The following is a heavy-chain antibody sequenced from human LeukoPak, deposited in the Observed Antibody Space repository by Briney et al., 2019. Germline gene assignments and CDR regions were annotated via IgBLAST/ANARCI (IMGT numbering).Heavy chain of an antibody. CDR3: ARVYDFWSGYPRYYYYMDV. CDR2: ISSSSSYI. D-gene: IGHD3-3*01. CDR1: GFTFSSYS. Sequence: KPGGSLRLSCAASGFTFSSYSMNWVRQAPGKGLEWVSSISSSSSYIYYADSVKGRFTISRDNAKNSLYLQMNSLRAEDTAVYYCARVYDFWSGYPRYYYYMDVWGKGTTVTVSS. J-gene: IGHJ6*03. V-gene: IGHV3-21*01.